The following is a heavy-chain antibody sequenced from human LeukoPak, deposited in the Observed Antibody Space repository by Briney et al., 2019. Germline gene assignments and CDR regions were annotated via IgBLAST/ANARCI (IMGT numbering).Heavy chain of an antibody. V-gene: IGHV4-4*07. D-gene: IGHD3-3*01. J-gene: IGHJ6*03. CDR3: ARGSPWYYDFWSGYRPDYMDG. CDR2: IYTSGST. Sequence: SETLSLTCTVSGGSISSYYWSWIRQPAGKGLEWIGRIYTSGSTNYNPSLKSRVTMSVDTSKNQFSLKLSSVTAADTAVYYCARGSPWYYDFWSGYRPDYMDGWGKGTTVTVSS. CDR1: GGSISSYY.